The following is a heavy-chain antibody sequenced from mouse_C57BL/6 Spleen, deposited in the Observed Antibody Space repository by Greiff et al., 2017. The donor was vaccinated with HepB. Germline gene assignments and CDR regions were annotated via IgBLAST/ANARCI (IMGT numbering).Heavy chain of an antibody. CDR1: GYTFTSYW. J-gene: IGHJ3*01. V-gene: IGHV1-64*01. Sequence: QVQLQQPGAELVKPGASVKLSCNASGYTFTSYWMHWVKQRPGQGLEWIGMIHPNSGSTNYNEKFKSKATLTVDKSSSTAYMQLSSLTSEDSAVYYCARGGDYDYDGAWFAYWGQGTLVTVSA. CDR2: IHPNSGST. D-gene: IGHD2-4*01. CDR3: ARGGDYDYDGAWFAY.